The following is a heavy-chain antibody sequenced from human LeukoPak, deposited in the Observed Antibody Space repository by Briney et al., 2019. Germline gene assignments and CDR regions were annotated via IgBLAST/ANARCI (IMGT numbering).Heavy chain of an antibody. V-gene: IGHV3-9*03. Sequence: GGSLRLSCAASGFTFDDYAMHWVRQAPGKGLEWVSGISWNSGNKGYADSVKGRFTISRDNAKNSLFLKMNSLRAKDMAFYYCAKGGGMGWLQQYYFDYGAQGTLVTVSS. D-gene: IGHD5-24*01. CDR1: GFTFDDYA. J-gene: IGHJ4*02. CDR3: AKGGGMGWLQQYYFDY. CDR2: ISWNSGNK.